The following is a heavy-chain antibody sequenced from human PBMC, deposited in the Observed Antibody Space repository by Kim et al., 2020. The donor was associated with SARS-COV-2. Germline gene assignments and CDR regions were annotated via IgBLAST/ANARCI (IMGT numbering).Heavy chain of an antibody. J-gene: IGHJ4*02. Sequence: GWSLRLSCAASGFPFSSYLMHWVRQAPGKGLVWFSRINSDGSSTSYADSVKGRFTISRDNAKNTLYVQMTSLRAADTAVYYCASTWTHLWPLDYWGQGT. CDR2: INSDGSST. CDR3: ASTWTHLWPLDY. V-gene: IGHV3-74*01. D-gene: IGHD5-18*01. CDR1: GFPFSSYL.